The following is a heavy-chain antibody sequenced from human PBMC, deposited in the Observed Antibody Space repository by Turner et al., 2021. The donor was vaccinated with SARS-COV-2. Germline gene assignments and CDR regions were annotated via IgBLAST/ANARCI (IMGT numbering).Heavy chain of an antibody. CDR2: ISYDGSNK. D-gene: IGHD3-3*01. CDR3: AKDDNYDFWTGYYMY. CDR1: GFTFSSYG. V-gene: IGHV3-30*18. J-gene: IGHJ4*02. Sequence: QVQLVESGGGLVQPGRSLRLPYAASGFTFSSYGRHWVRQAPGKGLEWVAVISYDGSNKYYADSVKARFTISRDNSKNTLYLQMNSLRAEDTAVYYCAKDDNYDFWTGYYMYWGQGTLVTVSS.